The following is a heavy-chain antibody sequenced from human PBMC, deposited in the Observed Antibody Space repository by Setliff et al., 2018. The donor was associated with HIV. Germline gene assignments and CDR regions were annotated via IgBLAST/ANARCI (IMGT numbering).Heavy chain of an antibody. V-gene: IGHV3-49*04. CDR1: GFNFGDYG. CDR3: VRASPPFHI. J-gene: IGHJ3*02. CDR2: IRNKDYGETT. Sequence: GGSLRLSCTTSGFNFGDYGMSWVRQAPGKGLEWVSFIRNKDYGETTEYAASVKDRFTISRDDSENSVFLQMNSLKTEDTAMYFCVRASPPFHIWGQGTMVTVSS.